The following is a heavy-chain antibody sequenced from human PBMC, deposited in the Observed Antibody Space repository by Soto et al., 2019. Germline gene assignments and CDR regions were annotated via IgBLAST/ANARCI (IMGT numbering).Heavy chain of an antibody. CDR1: GGSFSGYS. D-gene: IGHD2-2*01. CDR3: ARGLGYCSSISCPTIH. J-gene: IGHJ4*02. V-gene: IGHV4-34*01. CDR2: INHRGST. Sequence: ETLSLTCAVYGGSFSGYSWSWIRQPPGKGPEWIGEINHRGSTNYSPSLMSRVSISVDTSKNQFSLMLTSVTAADTAVYHCARGLGYCSSISCPTIHWGQGTLVTVSS.